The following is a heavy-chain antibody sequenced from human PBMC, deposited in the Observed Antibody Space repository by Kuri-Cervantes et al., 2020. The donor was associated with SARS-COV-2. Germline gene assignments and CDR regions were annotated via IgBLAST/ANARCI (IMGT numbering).Heavy chain of an antibody. V-gene: IGHV4-4*07. CDR1: GGSISSYY. CDR3: ARGGLFEYQNWFDP. Sequence: SETLSLTCTVSGGSISSYYWSWIRQPAGKGLEWIGRIYTSGSTNYNPSLKSRVTMSVDTSKNQFSLKLSSVTATDTAVYYCARGGLFEYQNWFDPWGQGTLVTVSS. J-gene: IGHJ5*02. D-gene: IGHD3-22*01. CDR2: IYTSGST.